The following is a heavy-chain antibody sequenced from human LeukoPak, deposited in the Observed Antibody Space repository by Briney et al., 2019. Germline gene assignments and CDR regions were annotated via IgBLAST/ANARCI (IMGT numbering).Heavy chain of an antibody. CDR3: VRGDRYFFDY. D-gene: IGHD1-14*01. CDR1: GFRFSSYE. J-gene: IGHJ4*02. V-gene: IGHV3-48*03. Sequence: GGSLRLSCAASGFRFSSYEMNWVRQAPGRGLEWVSYIANTGRTIYYVDSVKGRFTVSRDNAKNSLYLQMNSMTADDTAIYYCVRGDRYFFDYWGQGTLVTVSS. CDR2: IANTGRTI.